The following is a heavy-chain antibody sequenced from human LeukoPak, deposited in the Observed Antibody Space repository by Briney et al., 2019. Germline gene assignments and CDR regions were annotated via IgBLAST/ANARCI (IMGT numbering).Heavy chain of an antibody. CDR2: ISGDGSTT. CDR1: GFTSNYW. J-gene: IGHJ4*02. Sequence: GGSLRLSCAAIGFTSNYWMHWVRQAPGKGQVWVSRISGDGSTTFYADSVKGRFTISRDNSKNTLYLQMNSLRAEDTAVYYCTRGYSGYGNFDCWGQGTLVTVSS. D-gene: IGHD5-12*01. V-gene: IGHV3-74*01. CDR3: TRGYSGYGNFDC.